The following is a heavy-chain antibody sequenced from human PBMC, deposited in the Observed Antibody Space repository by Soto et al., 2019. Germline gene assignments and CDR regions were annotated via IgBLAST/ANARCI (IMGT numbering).Heavy chain of an antibody. CDR3: ARDDIPGRAVAIYGMDV. J-gene: IGHJ6*02. CDR2: IWYDGSNK. D-gene: IGHD6-19*01. Sequence: LRLSCAASRFTFSNYGMHGVLQAPGKGLEWVAVIWYDGSNKYYADSVKGRFTISRDNSKNTLYLQMNSLRAEDTAVYYCARDDIPGRAVAIYGMDVWGQGTTVTVSS. V-gene: IGHV3-33*01. CDR1: RFTFSNYG.